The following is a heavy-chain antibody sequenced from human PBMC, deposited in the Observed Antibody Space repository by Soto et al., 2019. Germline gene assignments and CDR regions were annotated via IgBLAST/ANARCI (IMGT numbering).Heavy chain of an antibody. Sequence: SETLSLTCTVSGGSISSGGYYWSWIRQHPGKGLEWIGYIYYSGSTYYNPSLKSRVTISVDTSKNQFSLKLSSLTAADTAVYYCARVTPFSTTVDYWGQGTLVTVSS. CDR3: ARVTPFSTTVDY. CDR1: GGSISSGGYY. D-gene: IGHD4-17*01. CDR2: IYYSGST. V-gene: IGHV4-31*03. J-gene: IGHJ4*02.